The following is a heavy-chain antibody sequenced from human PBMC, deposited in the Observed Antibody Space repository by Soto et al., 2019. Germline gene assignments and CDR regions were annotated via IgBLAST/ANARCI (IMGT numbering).Heavy chain of an antibody. V-gene: IGHV5-51*01. CDR2: VYPRDSDT. J-gene: IGHJ4*02. CDR3: ARPPLPGYSIHFNS. Sequence: GESLKISCKASGCIFIDYWIGWVRQVPGKGLEWMGIVYPRDSDTRYSPSFQGQVTISADRSTGTAFLQWRSLKASDTALYYCARPPLPGYSIHFNSWGQGTLVTVSS. D-gene: IGHD2-15*01. CDR1: GCIFIDYW.